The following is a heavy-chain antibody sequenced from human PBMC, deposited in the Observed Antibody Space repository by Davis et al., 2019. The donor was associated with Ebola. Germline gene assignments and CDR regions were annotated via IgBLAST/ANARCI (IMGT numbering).Heavy chain of an antibody. CDR1: GFIFRNYV. CDR3: ARDGSGWHPLYFDY. CDR2: ISGSGEST. J-gene: IGHJ4*02. Sequence: PGGSLRLSCAASGFIFRNYVINWVRQAPGKGLEWVSGISGSGESTYYADSVKGRFTISRDKSKNTLYLQMNSLRPEDTAIYYCARDGSGWHPLYFDYWGQGTVVTVSS. V-gene: IGHV3-23*01. D-gene: IGHD6-19*01.